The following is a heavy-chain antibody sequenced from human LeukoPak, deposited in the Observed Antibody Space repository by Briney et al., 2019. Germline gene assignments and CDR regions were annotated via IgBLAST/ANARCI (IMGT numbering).Heavy chain of an antibody. CDR2: ISGSGGST. Sequence: GGSLRLSCAASGFTFSSYGMSWVRQAPGKGLEWVSAISGSGGSTYYADSGKGRFTISRDNSKNTLYLQMNSLRAEDTAVYYCAELGITMIGGVWGKGTTVTISS. V-gene: IGHV3-23*01. J-gene: IGHJ6*04. D-gene: IGHD3-10*02. CDR3: AELGITMIGGV. CDR1: GFTFSSYG.